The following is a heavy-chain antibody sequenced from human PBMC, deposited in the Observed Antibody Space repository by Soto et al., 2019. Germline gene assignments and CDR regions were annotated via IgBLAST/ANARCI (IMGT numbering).Heavy chain of an antibody. CDR3: TAEGLMGTIFGVVRTFDY. CDR2: IYYSGST. Sequence: QVQLQESGPGLVKPSQTLSLTCTVSGGSISSGGYYWSWIRQHPGKGLEWIGYIYYSGSTYYNPSLKSRVTISVDTSKNQFSLKLSSVTAADTAVYYCTAEGLMGTIFGVVRTFDYLGQGTLVTVSS. CDR1: GGSISSGGYY. J-gene: IGHJ4*02. V-gene: IGHV4-31*03. D-gene: IGHD3-3*01.